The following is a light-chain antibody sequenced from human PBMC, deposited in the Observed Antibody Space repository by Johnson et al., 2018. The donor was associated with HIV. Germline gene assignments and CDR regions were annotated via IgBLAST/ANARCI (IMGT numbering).Light chain of an antibody. CDR1: NSNIGNNY. CDR3: GTWDSSRSAEV. V-gene: IGLV1-51*02. CDR2: ENN. Sequence: QSVLTQPPSVSAAPGQKVTISCSGSNSNIGNNYVSWYQQVPGTAPKLLIYENNKRPSGIPDRFSGSKSGTSATLDITGLQTGDAADYYCGTWDSSRSAEVFVTGPKVTVL. J-gene: IGLJ1*01.